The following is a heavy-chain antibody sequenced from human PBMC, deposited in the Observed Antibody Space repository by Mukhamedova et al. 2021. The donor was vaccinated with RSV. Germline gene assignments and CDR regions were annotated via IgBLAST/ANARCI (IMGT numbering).Heavy chain of an antibody. D-gene: IGHD3-22*01. CDR3: ARALGGDSMWFAFDI. CDR2: ISYDGSNK. V-gene: IGHV3-30*04. Sequence: GFTFSSYAMHWVRQAPGKGLEWVAVISYDGSNKYYADSVKGRFTISRDNSKNTLYLQMNSLRAEDTAVYYCARALGGDSMWFAFDI. CDR1: GFTFSSYA. J-gene: IGHJ3*02.